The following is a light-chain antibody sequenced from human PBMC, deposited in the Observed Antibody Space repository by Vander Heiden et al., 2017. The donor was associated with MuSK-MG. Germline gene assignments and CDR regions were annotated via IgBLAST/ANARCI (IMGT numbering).Light chain of an antibody. Sequence: DIQMTQSPSTLSASLGDRVTITCRASQSISIWVAWHQQKPGKAPKLLMYKASNLESGVPSRFSGSGSGTEFTLTISSLQPDDLATYYCQEYRTSSTGFGQGTKVELK. V-gene: IGKV1-5*03. CDR3: QEYRTSSTG. CDR2: KAS. J-gene: IGKJ1*01. CDR1: QSISIW.